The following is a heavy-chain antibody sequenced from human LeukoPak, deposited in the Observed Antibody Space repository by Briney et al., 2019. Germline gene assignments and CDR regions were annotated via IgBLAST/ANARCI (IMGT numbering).Heavy chain of an antibody. CDR2: ISGSGGST. D-gene: IGHD6-19*01. CDR1: GFTFSSFA. J-gene: IGHJ4*02. Sequence: GGSLRLSCAASGFTFSSFAMSWVRQAPGKGLEWVSTISGSGGSTYYADSVKSRFTISRDNSKNTAYLQMNSLRAEDTAVYYCAEGYGSSGWYYFDYWGQGTLVTVSS. CDR3: AEGYGSSGWYYFDY. V-gene: IGHV3-23*01.